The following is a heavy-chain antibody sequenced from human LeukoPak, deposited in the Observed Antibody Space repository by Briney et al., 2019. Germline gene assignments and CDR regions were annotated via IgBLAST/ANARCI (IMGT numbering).Heavy chain of an antibody. CDR2: INAGNGNT. CDR1: GYTFSSYG. J-gene: IGHJ6*03. Sequence: GASVKVSCKASGYTFSSYGFSWVRQAPGQGLEWMGWINAGNGNTKYSQEFQGRVTITRDTSASTAYMELSSLRSEDMAVYYCARAYQSHYYYYMDVWGKGTTVTVSS. CDR3: ARAYQSHYYYYMDV. V-gene: IGHV1-3*03.